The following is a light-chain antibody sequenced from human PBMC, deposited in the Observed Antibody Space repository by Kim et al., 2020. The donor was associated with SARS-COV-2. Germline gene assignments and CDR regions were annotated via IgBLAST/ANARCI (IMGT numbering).Light chain of an antibody. J-gene: IGLJ2*01. CDR3: NSRDSSGNHVL. V-gene: IGLV3-19*01. CDR2: AKN. CDR1: RLRSYY. Sequence: FGLNVMLPSPGDRLRSYYARWHQHNPEQAPLLVIYAKNTRPSGISDRFSGSSSGNTASLTIPGAQAEHEADYYCNSRDSSGNHVLFGGGTQLTVL.